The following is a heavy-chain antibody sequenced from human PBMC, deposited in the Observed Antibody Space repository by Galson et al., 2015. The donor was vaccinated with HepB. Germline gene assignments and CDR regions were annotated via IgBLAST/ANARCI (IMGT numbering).Heavy chain of an antibody. J-gene: IGHJ4*02. V-gene: IGHV3-73*01. Sequence: SLRLSCAASGSTFSGSAMHWVRQASGKGLEWVGRIRSKASSYATAYAASVKGRFTISRDDSKNTAYLQMNSLKTEDTAVYYCTLGGGGDPYWGQGTLVTVSS. CDR2: IRSKASSYAT. CDR3: TLGGGGDPY. D-gene: IGHD2-21*02. CDR1: GSTFSGSA.